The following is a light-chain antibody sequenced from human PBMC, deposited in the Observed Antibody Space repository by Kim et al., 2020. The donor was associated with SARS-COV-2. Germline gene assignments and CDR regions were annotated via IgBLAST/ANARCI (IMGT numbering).Light chain of an antibody. Sequence: GNAVTSSWTRGSGGIGDNYVQWCQQRPGGAPTTVIYEDGQKPTGVPDRFSGSIDSSSNSASLTISGLKTEDEADYYCQSYNSSNVVFGGGTQLTVL. CDR2: EDG. CDR1: SGGIGDNY. CDR3: QSYNSSNVV. J-gene: IGLJ2*01. V-gene: IGLV6-57*03.